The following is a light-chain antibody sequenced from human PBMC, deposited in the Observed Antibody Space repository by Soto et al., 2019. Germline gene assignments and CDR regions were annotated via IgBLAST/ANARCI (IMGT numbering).Light chain of an antibody. CDR3: QHRSSWPIT. V-gene: IGKV3-11*01. CDR1: RSVSSY. J-gene: IGKJ4*01. Sequence: EIVLTQSPATLSLSPGERATLSCRASRSVSSYLVWYQQKPGQAPRRLIYDASNRATGIPARFSGSGSGTDFTLPISSLEPEDFAVYYCQHRSSWPITFGGGTKVEIK. CDR2: DAS.